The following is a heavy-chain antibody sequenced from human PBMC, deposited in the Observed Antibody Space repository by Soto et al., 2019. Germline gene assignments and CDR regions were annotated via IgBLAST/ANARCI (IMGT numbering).Heavy chain of an antibody. CDR2: TYYRSKWYN. J-gene: IGHJ5*02. V-gene: IGHV6-1*01. CDR3: ARGGYCSSTSCYEIWFDP. Sequence: WLGRTYYRSKWYNDYAVSVKSRITINPDTSKNQFSLQLNSVTPEDTAVYYFARGGYCSSTSCYEIWFDPWGQGTLVTVSS. D-gene: IGHD2-2*01.